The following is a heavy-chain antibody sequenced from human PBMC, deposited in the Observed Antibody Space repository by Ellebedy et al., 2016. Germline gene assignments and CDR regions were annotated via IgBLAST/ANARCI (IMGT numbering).Heavy chain of an antibody. CDR3: AKGSEQWLFGSRLDP. CDR2: ISGSGDTT. D-gene: IGHD6-19*01. CDR1: GFTFSSYA. V-gene: IGHV3-23*01. Sequence: GGSLRLSXAASGFTFSSYAMSWVRQAPGKGLEWVSAISGSGDTTYYADSVKGRFTVSRDNSKNTLYLQMNSLRAEDTAIYYCAKGSEQWLFGSRLDPWGQGTLVTVSS. J-gene: IGHJ5*02.